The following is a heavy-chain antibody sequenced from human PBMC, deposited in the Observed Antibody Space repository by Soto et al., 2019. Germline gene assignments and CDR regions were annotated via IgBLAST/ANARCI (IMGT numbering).Heavy chain of an antibody. CDR1: GYNFTELW. CDR3: AKLGFPGAIYFDS. J-gene: IGHJ4*02. D-gene: IGHD6-25*01. V-gene: IGHV5-51*01. Sequence: GESLTSSCKGSGYNFTELWLGWVRQMPGKGLEWMANIHPLDSETNYVPSFQGQVTSSADNSITPALLHWRNLKASDAGIYFCAKLGFPGAIYFDSWGQGSMGTVSS. CDR2: IHPLDSET.